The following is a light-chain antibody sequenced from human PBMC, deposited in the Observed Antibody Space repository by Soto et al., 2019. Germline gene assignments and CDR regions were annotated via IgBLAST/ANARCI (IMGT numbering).Light chain of an antibody. V-gene: IGKV3-20*01. CDR3: QQFGSSSWT. J-gene: IGKJ1*01. CDR2: GTS. CDR1: QSVTRSY. Sequence: EIVLTQSPGTLSLSPGERATLSCRASQSVTRSYLAWYQQKPGQAPRLLIYGTSSRATGIPDRFSGSGSGTDFTLTNSRLEPEDFAVYYCQQFGSSSWTFGQGTKVEVK.